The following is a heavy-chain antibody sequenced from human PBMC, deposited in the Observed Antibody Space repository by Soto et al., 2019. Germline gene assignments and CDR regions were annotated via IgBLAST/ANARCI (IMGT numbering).Heavy chain of an antibody. CDR2: IIHSGST. CDR3: ARGHGSGYYYYGLEV. D-gene: IGHD3-10*01. J-gene: IGHJ6*01. V-gene: IGHV4-34*01. CDR1: VGSFSGYY. Sequence: PSETLSLTCAFYVGSFSGYYWTCIRRPPGKWLEWIGEIIHSGSTNYNPSLKSRVTISVDTSKNKFSLKLSSVTAADTAMFYCARGHGSGYYYYGLEVWGQGTTVSVSS.